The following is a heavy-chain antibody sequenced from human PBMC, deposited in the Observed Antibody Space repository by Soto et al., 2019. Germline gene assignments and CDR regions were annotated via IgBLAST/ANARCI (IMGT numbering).Heavy chain of an antibody. CDR1: GFTFSSFG. Sequence: QVQVVESGGGVVQPGRSLRLSCAASGFTFSSFGMHWVRQAPGKGLEWVSLIWDDGSKKSYGDSVKGRFTISRDNSRNTVYLQRNSLRADDTAVYCCARDASYYSLWSGYYPSRNGMDVWGQGTTVTVSS. V-gene: IGHV3-33*01. D-gene: IGHD3-3*01. J-gene: IGHJ6*02. CDR2: IWDDGSKK. CDR3: ARDASYYSLWSGYYPSRNGMDV.